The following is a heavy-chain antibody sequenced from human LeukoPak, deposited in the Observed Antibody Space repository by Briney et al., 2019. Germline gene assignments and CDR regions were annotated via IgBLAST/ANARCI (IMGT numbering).Heavy chain of an antibody. Sequence: GESLKISCKGSGYSFTNYWIGWVRQMPGKGLEWMGIIYPGDSDTRYSPSFQGQVTISADKSISTAYLQWSSLKASDTAMYYCARPRGYSGYDSGYYFDYWGQGTLVTVSS. D-gene: IGHD5-12*01. CDR2: IYPGDSDT. J-gene: IGHJ4*02. V-gene: IGHV5-51*01. CDR3: ARPRGYSGYDSGYYFDY. CDR1: GYSFTNYW.